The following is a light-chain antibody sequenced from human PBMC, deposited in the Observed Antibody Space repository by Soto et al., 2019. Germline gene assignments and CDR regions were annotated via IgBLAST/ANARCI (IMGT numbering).Light chain of an antibody. CDR3: GAWDSSLSAGV. Sequence: QSVLTQPRSVSAAPGQKVTISCSGSSYNIGANYVSWYQQLPGTAPKLLIYDNDKRPSGIPDRFSASKSGTSATLGITGLQTGDEADYYCGAWDSSLSAGVFGGGTKVTVL. CDR1: SYNIGANY. V-gene: IGLV1-51*01. CDR2: DND. J-gene: IGLJ2*01.